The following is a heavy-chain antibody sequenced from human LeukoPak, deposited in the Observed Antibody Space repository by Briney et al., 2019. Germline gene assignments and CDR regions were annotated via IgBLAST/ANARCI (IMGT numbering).Heavy chain of an antibody. CDR2: IYYSGST. D-gene: IGHD3-16*02. J-gene: IGHJ4*02. Sequence: SETLSLTCTVSGGSISSYYWSWIRQPPGKGLEWIGSIYYSGSTYYNPSLKSRVTISVDTSKNQFSLKLSSVTAADTAVYYCARIHYDYVWGSYRFFDYWGQGTLVTVSS. CDR3: ARIHYDYVWGSYRFFDY. CDR1: GGSISSYY. V-gene: IGHV4-39*07.